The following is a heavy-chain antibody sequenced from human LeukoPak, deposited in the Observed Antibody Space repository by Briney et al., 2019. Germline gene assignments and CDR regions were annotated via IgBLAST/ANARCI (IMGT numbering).Heavy chain of an antibody. CDR2: ISYDGSNK. D-gene: IGHD3-16*01. V-gene: IGHV3-30-3*01. J-gene: IGHJ4*02. CDR3: ARGLYDYGDN. Sequence: GGSLRLSCAAPGFTFSSYAMYWVRQAPGKGLEWVALISYDGSNKYYADSVKGRFTISRDNSKNTLYLQMNSLRAEDTAVYYCARGLYDYGDNWGQGTLVTVSS. CDR1: GFTFSSYA.